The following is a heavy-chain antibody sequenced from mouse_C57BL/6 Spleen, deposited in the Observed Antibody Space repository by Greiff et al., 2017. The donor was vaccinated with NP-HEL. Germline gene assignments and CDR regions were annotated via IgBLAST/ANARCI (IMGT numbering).Heavy chain of an antibody. CDR2: IYPGSGNT. CDR3: ARSIRYYGSLYAMDY. J-gene: IGHJ4*01. CDR1: GYTFTDYY. V-gene: IGHV1-76*01. D-gene: IGHD1-1*01. Sequence: QVQLQQSGAELVRPGASVTLSCKASGYTFTDYYINWVKQRPGQGLEWIARIYPGSGNTYYNEKFKGKATLTAEKSSSTAYMQLSSLTSEDSAVYFCARSIRYYGSLYAMDYWGQGTSVTVSS.